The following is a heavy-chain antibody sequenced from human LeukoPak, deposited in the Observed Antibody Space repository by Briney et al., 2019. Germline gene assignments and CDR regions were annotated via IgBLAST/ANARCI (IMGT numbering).Heavy chain of an antibody. V-gene: IGHV3-33*01. D-gene: IGHD2-2*01. J-gene: IGHJ4*02. CDR3: VRGGCSSTSCYDG. CDR1: GFTFKNYG. CDR2: IWYDGSNK. Sequence: GGSLRLSCAASGFTFKNYGMHWVRQAPGKGLEWVAVIWYDGSNKYYADSVKGRFTISRDNSKNTLYLQMNSLRAEDTAVYYCVRGGCSSTSCYDGWGQGTLVTVSS.